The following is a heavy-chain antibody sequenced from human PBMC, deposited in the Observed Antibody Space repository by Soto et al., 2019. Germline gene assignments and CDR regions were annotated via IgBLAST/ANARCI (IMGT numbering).Heavy chain of an antibody. CDR1: GGSISSYY. V-gene: IGHV4-59*01. D-gene: IGHD3-9*01. CDR3: ARGKSGYIDP. CDR2: IYYSGST. Sequence: QVQLQESGPGLVKPSETLSLTCTVSGGSISSYYWSWIRQPPGKGLEWIGYIYYSGSTNYNPSLKSRVTISVDTSKNQFSLKLSSVTAADTAVYYCARGKSGYIDPWGQGTLVTVSS. J-gene: IGHJ5*02.